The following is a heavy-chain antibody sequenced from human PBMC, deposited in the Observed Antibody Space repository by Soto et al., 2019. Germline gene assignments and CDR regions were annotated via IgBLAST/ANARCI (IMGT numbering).Heavy chain of an antibody. D-gene: IGHD5-12*01. CDR3: ARDGSGGSPYYYYYGMDV. J-gene: IGHJ6*02. V-gene: IGHV3-43*01. CDR2: ISCDGGST. CDR1: GFTFDDYT. Sequence: GGSLRLSCAASGFTFDDYTMHWVRQAPGKGLEWVSLISCDGGSTYYADSVKGRFTISRDNSKHTLYLQMNSLRAEDTAVYYCARDGSGGSPYYYYYGMDVWGQGTTVTVSS.